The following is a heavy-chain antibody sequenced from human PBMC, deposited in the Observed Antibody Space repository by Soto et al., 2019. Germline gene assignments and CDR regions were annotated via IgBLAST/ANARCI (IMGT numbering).Heavy chain of an antibody. CDR2: IYYSGST. J-gene: IGHJ3*02. CDR1: GGSISSYY. D-gene: IGHD3-22*01. CDR3: ARVAYYDSSGYDAFDI. Sequence: LSLTCTVSGGSISSYYWSWIRQPPGKGLEWIGYIYYSGSTNYNPSLKSRVTISVDTSKNQFSLKLSSVTAADTAVYYCARVAYYDSSGYDAFDIWGQGTMVTVSS. V-gene: IGHV4-59*01.